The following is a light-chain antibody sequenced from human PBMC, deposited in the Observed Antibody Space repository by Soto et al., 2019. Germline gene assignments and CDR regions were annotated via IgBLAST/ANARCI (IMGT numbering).Light chain of an antibody. CDR3: AAWDDGLTGFV. V-gene: IGLV1-44*01. Sequence: QSVLTQPPSASGTPGQRVTISCSGSSSNIGSNTIHWYQQLPGTAPKLLIHSDDKLPSGVPDRFSGSKSGTSGSLAISGLQSGDEADYYCAAWDDGLTGFVFGAGTKVTVL. CDR1: SSNIGSNT. J-gene: IGLJ1*01. CDR2: SDD.